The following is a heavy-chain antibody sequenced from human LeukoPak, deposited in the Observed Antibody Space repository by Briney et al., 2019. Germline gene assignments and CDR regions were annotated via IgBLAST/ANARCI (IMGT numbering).Heavy chain of an antibody. CDR2: IIPILGIA. CDR1: GGTFSSYA. J-gene: IGHJ4*02. CDR3: ARDSRYCSSTSCYRTGLDY. D-gene: IGHD2-2*01. Sequence: GASVKVSCKASGGTFSSYAISWVRQAPGQGLEWMGRIIPILGIANYAQKFRGRVTITADKSTSTAYMELSSLRSEDTAVYYCARDSRYCSSTSCYRTGLDYWGQGTLVTVSS. V-gene: IGHV1-69*04.